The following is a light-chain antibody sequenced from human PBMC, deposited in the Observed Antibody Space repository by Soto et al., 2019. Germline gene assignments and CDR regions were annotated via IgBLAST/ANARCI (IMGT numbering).Light chain of an antibody. CDR2: DTS. CDR1: QSVSSD. V-gene: IGKV3-15*01. Sequence: EIVMAQSPATLSVSPGERATLSCRASQSVSSDLAWYQQKPGQAPRLLIYDTSARATGIPARFSGSGSGTEFTLTISSLQPEDFAVYYCQQYSNWPRTFGQGTKVHIK. CDR3: QQYSNWPRT. J-gene: IGKJ1*01.